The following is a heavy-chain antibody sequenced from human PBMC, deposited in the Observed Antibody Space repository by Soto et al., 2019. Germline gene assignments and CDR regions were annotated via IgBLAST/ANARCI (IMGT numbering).Heavy chain of an antibody. V-gene: IGHV3-23*01. CDR2: ISVSDAFI. J-gene: IGHJ4*02. CDR3: TRETVAVITGLDY. CDR1: GFNVGAFA. Sequence: PGGSLRLSCAASGFNVGAFAVNWVRQAPGKGLEWVSGISVSDAFIYYADSVRGRFSISRDASENILYLQMNSLRVDDTALYYCTRETVAVITGLDYWRPGTLFTVSS. D-gene: IGHD1-20*01.